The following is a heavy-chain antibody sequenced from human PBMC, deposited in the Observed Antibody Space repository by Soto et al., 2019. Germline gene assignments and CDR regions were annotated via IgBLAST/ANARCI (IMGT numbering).Heavy chain of an antibody. CDR1: GYTFTSYD. CDR3: ARGFIAARPWWFDP. Sequence: QVQLVQSGAEVKMPGASVKVSCKASGYTFTSYDINWVRQATGQGLEWMGWMNPNSGNTGYAQKFQGRVTMTRNTSISTAYMELSSLRSEDTAVYYCARGFIAARPWWFDPWGQGTLVTVSS. CDR2: MNPNSGNT. D-gene: IGHD6-6*01. J-gene: IGHJ5*02. V-gene: IGHV1-8*01.